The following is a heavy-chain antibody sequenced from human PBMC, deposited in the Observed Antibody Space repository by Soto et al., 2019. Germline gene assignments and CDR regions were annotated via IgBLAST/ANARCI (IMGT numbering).Heavy chain of an antibody. J-gene: IGHJ4*02. Sequence: QVQLVQSGAEVKKPGASVKVSCKASGYTFTNYDINWVRQATGQGLEWMGWMNPNSGNTGYAQKLQGRVTMTRNTSMSTASMELSSLRSEDTAVYYCAKGDSLGYCSGGSCYPFDYWGQGTLVTVSS. D-gene: IGHD2-15*01. CDR3: AKGDSLGYCSGGSCYPFDY. CDR2: MNPNSGNT. V-gene: IGHV1-8*01. CDR1: GYTFTNYD.